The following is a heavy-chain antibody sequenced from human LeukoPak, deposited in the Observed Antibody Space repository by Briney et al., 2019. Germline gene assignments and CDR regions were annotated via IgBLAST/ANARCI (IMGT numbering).Heavy chain of an antibody. D-gene: IGHD6-13*01. CDR3: ARDRGYSSHP. J-gene: IGHJ5*02. V-gene: IGHV1-18*04. CDR2: ISAYNGNT. Sequence: ASVKVSCKASGYTFSDYAIHWVRQAPGQGLEWMGWISAYNGNTNYAQKLQGRVTMTTDTSTSTAYMELRSLRSDDTAVYYCARDRGYSSHPWGQGTLVTVSS. CDR1: GYTFSDYA.